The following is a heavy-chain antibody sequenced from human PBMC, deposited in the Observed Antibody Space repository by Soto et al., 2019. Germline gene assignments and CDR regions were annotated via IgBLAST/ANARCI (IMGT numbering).Heavy chain of an antibody. V-gene: IGHV4-34*01. J-gene: IGHJ5*02. CDR2: INHSGST. CDR3: ARAGGSGSYKTQKTNWFDP. D-gene: IGHD3-10*01. CDR1: GGSFSGYY. Sequence: QVQLQQWGAGLLKPSETLSLTCAVYGGSFSGYYWSWIRQPPGKGLEWIGEINHSGSTNYNPSLKSRVTISVDTSKNQFSLKLSSVTAADTAVYYCARAGGSGSYKTQKTNWFDPCGQGTLVTVSS.